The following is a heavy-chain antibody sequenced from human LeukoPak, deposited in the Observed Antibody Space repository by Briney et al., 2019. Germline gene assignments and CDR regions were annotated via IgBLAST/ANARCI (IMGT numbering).Heavy chain of an antibody. CDR3: AREWRYYYDSSGYYYDY. V-gene: IGHV3-48*02. D-gene: IGHD3-22*01. CDR1: GFTFSIYS. CDR2: ISSSSSTI. Sequence: GGSLRLSCAPSGFTFSIYSINWVRHAPGKGLECVSYISSSSSTIYYADSVKGGFTISRDNAKTSLYLQMNSLRDEDTAVYYCAREWRYYYDSSGYYYDYWGQGTLVTVSS. J-gene: IGHJ4*02.